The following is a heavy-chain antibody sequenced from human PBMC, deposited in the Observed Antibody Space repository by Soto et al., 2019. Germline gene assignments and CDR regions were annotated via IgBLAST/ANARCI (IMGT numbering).Heavy chain of an antibody. D-gene: IGHD3-10*01. V-gene: IGHV1-46*03. Sequence: QVHLVQSGAEVRKPGASVKVSCRASGYAFTSNSMQWVRQAPGQGLEWMGIINPDADTTTYAQKFQGRVTMTRDTSTSTGYMELNSLRSEDTAVYYCARSGSGSNSDFWGQGTLVTVSS. CDR2: INPDADTT. CDR1: GYAFTSNS. CDR3: ARSGSGSNSDF. J-gene: IGHJ4*02.